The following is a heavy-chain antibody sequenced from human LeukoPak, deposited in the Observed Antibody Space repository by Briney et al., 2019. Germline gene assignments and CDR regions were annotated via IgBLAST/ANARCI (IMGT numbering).Heavy chain of an antibody. D-gene: IGHD3-22*01. CDR2: TTTDGSST. CDR3: DPSDSSGLD. J-gene: IGHJ4*02. CDR1: GLTFSHYC. Sequence: GGSLRLSCAAPGLTFSHYCMHWVRPAPGKGLVWVSRTTTDGSSTTSLASAKGRFTISRDNARNTIYMQMNSRRAEVTVVYFGDPSDSSGLDGGEGTLVTVSS. V-gene: IGHV3-74*01.